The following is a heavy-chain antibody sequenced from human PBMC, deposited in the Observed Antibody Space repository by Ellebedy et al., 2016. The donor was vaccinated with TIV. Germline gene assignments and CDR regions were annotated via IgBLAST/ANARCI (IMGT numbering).Heavy chain of an antibody. CDR2: INHSGST. D-gene: IGHD2-2*01. V-gene: IGHV4-34*01. CDR1: GGSFSGYY. Sequence: GSLRLXXAVYGGSFSGYYWSWIRQPPGKGLEWIGEINHSGSTNYSPSLKSRVTISVDTSKNQFSLKLSSVTAADTAVYYCARDDCSSTSCYGWFNPWGQGTLVTVSS. CDR3: ARDDCSSTSCYGWFNP. J-gene: IGHJ5*02.